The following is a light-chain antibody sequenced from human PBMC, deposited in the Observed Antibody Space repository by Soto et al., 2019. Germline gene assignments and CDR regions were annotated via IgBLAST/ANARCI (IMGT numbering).Light chain of an antibody. Sequence: DIQMTQSPSTLSASVGARVPITCRASQSISTWLAWYQQKPGKAPNLLIYDASRLQRGVSSRFSGSGSGTEFTLTISSLQPDDFATYYCQQYNTYSTFGQGTKVDIK. CDR2: DAS. CDR1: QSISTW. J-gene: IGKJ1*01. V-gene: IGKV1-5*01. CDR3: QQYNTYST.